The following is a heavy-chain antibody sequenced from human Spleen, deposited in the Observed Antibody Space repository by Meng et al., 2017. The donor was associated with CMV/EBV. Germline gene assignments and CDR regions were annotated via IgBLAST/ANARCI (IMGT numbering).Heavy chain of an antibody. CDR3: VRGEICSATSCPYYYGMDV. Sequence: GESLKISCAASGFSFSSYAMHWVRQAPGKGLEWVAVISYDGSNKYYADSVKGRFTISRDNAKNTLYLQMNSLSADDTAVYYCVRGEICSATSCPYYYGMDVWGQGTTVTVSS. J-gene: IGHJ6*02. CDR1: GFSFSSYA. V-gene: IGHV3-30*04. D-gene: IGHD2-2*01. CDR2: ISYDGSNK.